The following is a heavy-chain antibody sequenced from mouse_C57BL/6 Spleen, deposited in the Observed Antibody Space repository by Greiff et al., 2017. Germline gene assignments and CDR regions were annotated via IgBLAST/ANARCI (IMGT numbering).Heavy chain of an antibody. CDR1: GYTFTDYE. J-gene: IGHJ1*03. CDR3: TRKGYFEV. Sequence: VKLVESGAELVRPGASVTLSCKASGYTFTDYEMHWVKQTPVHGLEWIGAIDPETGGTAYNQKFKGKAILTADKSSSTAYMELRSLTSEDSAVYYCTRKGYFEVWGTGTTVTVAS. CDR2: IDPETGGT. V-gene: IGHV1-15*01.